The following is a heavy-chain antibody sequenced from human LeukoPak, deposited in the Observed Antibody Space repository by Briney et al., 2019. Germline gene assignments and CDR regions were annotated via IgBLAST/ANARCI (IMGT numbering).Heavy chain of an antibody. V-gene: IGHV3-21*01. CDR2: ISSSSSYI. Sequence: PGGSLRLSCAASGFTFSSYNMNWVRQAPGKGLEWVSSISSSSSYIYYADSVKGRFTISRDNAKNSLYLQMNSLRAEDTAVYYCARDASTYYYDSSGRDFDYWGQGTLVTVSS. J-gene: IGHJ4*02. D-gene: IGHD3-22*01. CDR3: ARDASTYYYDSSGRDFDY. CDR1: GFTFSSYN.